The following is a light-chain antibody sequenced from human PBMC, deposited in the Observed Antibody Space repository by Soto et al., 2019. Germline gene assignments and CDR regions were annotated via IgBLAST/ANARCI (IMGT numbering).Light chain of an antibody. CDR1: QSISSW. J-gene: IGKJ1*01. CDR3: QQYNNSPWT. V-gene: IGKV1-5*03. CDR2: KAS. Sequence: DIQMTQSPSTLSASVGDRVTITCRASQSISSWLAWYQQKPGKAPKLLIYKASSLESGVPSRSSGSGSGTEFTLTISSLQPDDFATYYCQQYNNSPWTFGQGTKVEIK.